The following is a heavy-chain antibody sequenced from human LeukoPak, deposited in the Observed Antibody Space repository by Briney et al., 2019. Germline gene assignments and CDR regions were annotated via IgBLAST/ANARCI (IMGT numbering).Heavy chain of an antibody. CDR3: ARAREAPANVFPDH. Sequence: GGSLTLSCAASGFTFSRYWMTWVCQSPGKGLEWVANINQDGSEKYYGDSVTGRFTISRDNAENSLFLQMNSLRADDTGVYYCARAREAPANVFPDHWGQGVVVTVSS. V-gene: IGHV3-7*01. D-gene: IGHD2-15*01. CDR1: GFTFSRYW. J-gene: IGHJ4*02. CDR2: INQDGSEK.